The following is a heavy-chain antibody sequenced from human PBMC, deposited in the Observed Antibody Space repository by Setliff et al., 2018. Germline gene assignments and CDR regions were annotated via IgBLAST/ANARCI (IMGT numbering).Heavy chain of an antibody. V-gene: IGHV4-39*07. CDR1: GGSISSSSYY. Sequence: PSETLSLTCTVSGGSISSSSYYWGWIRQPPGKGLGWIGSIYYSGSTYYNPSLKSRVTVSVDTSKNPLSLKLSSVTAADTAVYYCARRSTYYNFWSGYWDYWGQGTLVTVSS. CDR2: IYYSGST. CDR3: ARRSTYYNFWSGYWDY. J-gene: IGHJ4*02. D-gene: IGHD3-3*01.